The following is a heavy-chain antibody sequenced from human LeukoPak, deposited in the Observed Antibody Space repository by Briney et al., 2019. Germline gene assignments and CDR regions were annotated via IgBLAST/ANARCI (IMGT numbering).Heavy chain of an antibody. D-gene: IGHD4-17*01. CDR3: AKNGEQFDY. CDR2: INQGGSER. J-gene: IGHJ4*02. CDR1: GFTFTNNW. Sequence: GGSLRLSCASSGFTFTNNWMSWVRQAPGKGLEWVANINQGGSERHYVDSVKGRFTISRDNAKNSLYLQMSSLRAEDTAVYYCAKNGEQFDYWGQGTLVTVSS. V-gene: IGHV3-7*02.